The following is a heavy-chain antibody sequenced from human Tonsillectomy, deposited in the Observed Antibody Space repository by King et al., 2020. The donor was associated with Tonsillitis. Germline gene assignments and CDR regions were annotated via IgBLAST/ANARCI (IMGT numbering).Heavy chain of an antibody. CDR2: ISSSSSTI. D-gene: IGHD3-22*01. CDR3: ARWTQYYYDSSGYSYYFDY. Sequence: QLVQSGGGLVQPGGSLRLSCAASGFTFSSYSMNWVRQAPGKGLEWGSYISSSSSTIYYADSVKGQFTISRDNAKNSLYLQMNSLRDEDTAVYYCARWTQYYYDSSGYSYYFDYWGQGTLVTVSS. J-gene: IGHJ4*02. CDR1: GFTFSSYS. V-gene: IGHV3-48*02.